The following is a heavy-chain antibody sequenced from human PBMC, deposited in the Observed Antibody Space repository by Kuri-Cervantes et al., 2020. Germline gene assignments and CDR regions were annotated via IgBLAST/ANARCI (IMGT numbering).Heavy chain of an antibody. J-gene: IGHJ6*02. D-gene: IGHD3-10*01. Sequence: ASVKVSCKASGYTFTGYYMHWVRQAPGQGLERMGWINPNSGGTNYAQKFQGRVTMTRDTSISTAYMELRSLRSDDTAVYYCARDISWFGELLLRSDYYYYYYGMDVWGQGTTVTVSS. CDR2: INPNSGGT. CDR3: ARDISWFGELLLRSDYYYYYYGMDV. CDR1: GYTFTGYY. V-gene: IGHV1-2*02.